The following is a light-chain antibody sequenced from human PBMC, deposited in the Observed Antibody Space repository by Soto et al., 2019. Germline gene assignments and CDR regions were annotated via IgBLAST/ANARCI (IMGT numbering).Light chain of an antibody. CDR2: EVS. Sequence: QSALTQPASVFGSPGQSITISCTGTSSDVGGYNFVSWYQQHPGKAPKLMIYEVSSQPSGVSNRFSGSKSGNTASLTISGLQPEDEADYYCSSYTTSSTLVFGTGTKLTVL. V-gene: IGLV2-14*03. J-gene: IGLJ1*01. CDR1: SSDVGGYNF. CDR3: SSYTTSSTLV.